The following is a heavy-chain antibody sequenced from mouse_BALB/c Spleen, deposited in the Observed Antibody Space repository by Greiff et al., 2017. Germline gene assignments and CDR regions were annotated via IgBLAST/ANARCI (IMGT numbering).Heavy chain of an antibody. Sequence: EVQLQQSGGGLVKPGGSLKLSCAASGFAFSSYDMSWVRQTPEKRLEWVAYISSGGGSTYYPDTVKGRFTISRDNAKNTLYLQMSSLKSEDTAMYYCARHCYGYYEGAMDYWGQGTSVTVSS. V-gene: IGHV5-12-1*01. J-gene: IGHJ4*01. CDR2: ISSGGGST. CDR1: GFAFSSYD. D-gene: IGHD2-3*01. CDR3: ARHCYGYYEGAMDY.